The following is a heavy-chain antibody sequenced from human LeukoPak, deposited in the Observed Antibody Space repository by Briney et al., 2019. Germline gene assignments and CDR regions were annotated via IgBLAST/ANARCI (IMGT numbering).Heavy chain of an antibody. CDR2: IYSGGST. CDR3: ARVQIDYYYYMDV. CDR1: GFTVSSNY. Sequence: GGPLRLSCAASGFTVSSNYMSWVRQAPGKGLEWVSVIYSGGSTYYADSVKGRFTISRDNSKNTLYLQMNSLRAEDTAVYYCARVQIDYYYYMDVWGKGTTVTVSS. J-gene: IGHJ6*03. V-gene: IGHV3-53*01.